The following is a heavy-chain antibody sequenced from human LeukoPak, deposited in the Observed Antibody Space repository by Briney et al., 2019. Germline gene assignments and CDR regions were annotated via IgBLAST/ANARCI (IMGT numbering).Heavy chain of an antibody. CDR1: GFTFSDYG. CDR3: ARVSAAHIYGLDV. CDR2: IWYDGSNK. V-gene: IGHV3-33*01. J-gene: IGHJ6*02. Sequence: GGSLRLSCATSGFTFSDYGMHWVRQAPGKGLEWVALIWYDGSNKYYADSVRGRFTISRDNSKNTLHLQMNSLRAGDTAVYYCARVSAAHIYGLDVWGQGTTVTVSS.